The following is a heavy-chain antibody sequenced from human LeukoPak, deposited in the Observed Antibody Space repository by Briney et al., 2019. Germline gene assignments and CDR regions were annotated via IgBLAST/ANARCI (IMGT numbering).Heavy chain of an antibody. D-gene: IGHD3-22*01. CDR3: AREYYDSSGYYGEYKPFFDY. Sequence: GGSLRLSCAASGFTFSSYWMSWVRQAPGKGPEWVANIKQDGSEKYYVDSVKGRFTISRDNAKNSLYLQMNSLRAEDTAVYYCAREYYDSSGYYGEYKPFFDYWGQGTLVTVSS. V-gene: IGHV3-7*01. J-gene: IGHJ4*02. CDR2: IKQDGSEK. CDR1: GFTFSSYW.